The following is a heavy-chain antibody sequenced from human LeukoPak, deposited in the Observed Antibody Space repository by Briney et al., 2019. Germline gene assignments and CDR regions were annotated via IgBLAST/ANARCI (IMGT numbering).Heavy chain of an antibody. CDR1: GYTFTSYA. CDR3: ARAPADILTGYFAWTNWFDP. Sequence: ASVKVSCKASGYTFTSYAMNWLRQAPGQGLEWMGWINTNTGNPTYAQGFTGRFVFSLDTSVSTAYLQISSLKAEDTAVYYCARAPADILTGYFAWTNWFDPWGQGTLVTVSS. J-gene: IGHJ5*02. D-gene: IGHD3-9*01. CDR2: INTNTGNP. V-gene: IGHV7-4-1*02.